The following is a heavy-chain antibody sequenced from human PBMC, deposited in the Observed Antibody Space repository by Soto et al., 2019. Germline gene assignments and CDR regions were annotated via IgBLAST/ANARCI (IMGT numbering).Heavy chain of an antibody. Sequence: ASVKVSCKVSGYTLTELSMHWVRQAPGKGLEWMGGFDPEDGETIYAQKFQGRVTMTEDTSTDTAYMELSSLRSEDTAVYYCATGFTVVGASDAFDIWGQGTMVTVSS. D-gene: IGHD2-15*01. CDR1: GYTLTELS. V-gene: IGHV1-24*01. CDR2: FDPEDGET. J-gene: IGHJ3*02. CDR3: ATGFTVVGASDAFDI.